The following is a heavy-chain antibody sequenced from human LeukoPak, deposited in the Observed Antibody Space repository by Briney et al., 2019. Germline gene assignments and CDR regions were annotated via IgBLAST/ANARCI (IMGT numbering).Heavy chain of an antibody. Sequence: SETLSLTCTASGGSISSSSYYWGWLRQPPGKGREWIGSIYYGGSTYYHPSLKSRVTISVETSKNQFSLKVSSVTASDTAVYCSGGYPHYMDVGGWGPRTTVSS. J-gene: IGHJ6*03. CDR1: GGSISSSSYY. CDR3: GGYPHYMDV. D-gene: IGHD3-10*01. CDR2: IYYGGST. V-gene: IGHV4-39*01.